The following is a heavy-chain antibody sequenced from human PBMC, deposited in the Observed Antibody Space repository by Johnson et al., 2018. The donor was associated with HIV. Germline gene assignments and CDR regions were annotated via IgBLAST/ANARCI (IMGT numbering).Heavy chain of an antibody. V-gene: IGHV3-30-3*01. J-gene: IGHJ3*02. Sequence: QVQLVESGGGVVQPGRSLRLSCAASGFTFSSYAMHWVRQAPGKGLEWVAVISYDGSNKYYADSVKGRFTISRDNSKNTLYLQMNSLRAEDTAGYYCAQDSQAPPMFGVVRPQNGFDIWGQGTVVTVSS. CDR3: AQDSQAPPMFGVVRPQNGFDI. D-gene: IGHD3-3*01. CDR2: ISYDGSNK. CDR1: GFTFSSYA.